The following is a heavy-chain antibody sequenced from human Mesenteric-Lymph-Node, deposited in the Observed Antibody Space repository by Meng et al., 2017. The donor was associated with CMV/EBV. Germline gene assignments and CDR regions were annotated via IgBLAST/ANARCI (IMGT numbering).Heavy chain of an antibody. V-gene: IGHV1-2*02. Sequence: ASVKVSCKASGYAFTSYDIHWVRQAPGQGLEWMGWINPNSGGTNYAQKFQGRVTMTRDTSISTAYMELSRLRSDDTAVYYCARDQKQLVHHIYYYYGMDVWGQGTTVTVSS. CDR3: ARDQKQLVHHIYYYYGMDV. CDR2: INPNSGGT. J-gene: IGHJ6*02. D-gene: IGHD6-6*01. CDR1: GYAFTSYD.